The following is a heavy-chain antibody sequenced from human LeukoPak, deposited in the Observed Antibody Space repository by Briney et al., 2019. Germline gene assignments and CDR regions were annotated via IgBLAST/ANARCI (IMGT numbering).Heavy chain of an antibody. CDR3: ARDLAVAGAFDI. CDR1: GFTVSSNY. J-gene: IGHJ3*02. CDR2: MYSGGGT. D-gene: IGHD6-19*01. V-gene: IGHV3-53*01. Sequence: GGSLRLSCAASGFTVSSNYMSWVRQAPGKGLEWVSVMYSGGGTYYADSVKGRFTISTDNSKNTLYLQMNSLRAEDTAVYYCARDLAVAGAFDIWGQGTMVTVSS.